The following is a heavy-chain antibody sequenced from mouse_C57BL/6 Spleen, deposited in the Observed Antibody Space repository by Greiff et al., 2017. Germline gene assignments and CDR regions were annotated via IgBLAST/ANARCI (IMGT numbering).Heavy chain of an antibody. J-gene: IGHJ1*03. D-gene: IGHD1-1*01. CDR1: GYTFTSYW. CDR2: IDPSDSYT. Sequence: QVQLQQPGAELVKPGASVKLSCKASGYTFTSYWMQWVKQRPGQGLEWIGEIDPSDSYTNYNQKFKGKATLTVDTSSSTAYMQLSSLTSEDSAVYYCAKKFFYYDGSSYEWYFDVWGTGTTVTVSS. V-gene: IGHV1-50*01. CDR3: AKKFFYYDGSSYEWYFDV.